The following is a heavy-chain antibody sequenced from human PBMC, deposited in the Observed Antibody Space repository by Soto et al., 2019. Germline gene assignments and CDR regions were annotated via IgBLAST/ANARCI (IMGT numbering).Heavy chain of an antibody. D-gene: IGHD4-17*01. CDR3: ASTTVTTLNWFDP. Sequence: ASVKVSCEASGYTFTSYGISWVRQAPGQGLEWMGWISAYNGNTNYAQKLQGRVTMTTDTSTSTAYMELRSLRSDDTAVYYCASTTVTTLNWFDPWGQGTLVTVSS. V-gene: IGHV1-18*01. CDR2: ISAYNGNT. J-gene: IGHJ5*02. CDR1: GYTFTSYG.